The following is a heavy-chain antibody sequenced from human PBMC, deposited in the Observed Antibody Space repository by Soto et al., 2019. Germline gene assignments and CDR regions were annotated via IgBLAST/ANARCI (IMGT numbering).Heavy chain of an antibody. D-gene: IGHD2-21*02. CDR1: GGTFSNHA. V-gene: IGHV1-69*13. CDR2: IIPMFPTA. Sequence: SVKVSCKASGGTFSNHAISWVRQASGQGLEWVGGIIPMFPTADYAQRFQGRVTITADDSTTTVYMELSGLRSEDTAMYYCARDDATYCGGDCYRYFYYGMDVWGQGTTVTVSS. J-gene: IGHJ6*02. CDR3: ARDDATYCGGDCYRYFYYGMDV.